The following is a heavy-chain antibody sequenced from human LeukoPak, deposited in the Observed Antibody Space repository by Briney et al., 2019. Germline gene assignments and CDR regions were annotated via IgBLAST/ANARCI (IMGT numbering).Heavy chain of an antibody. Sequence: PGGSLRLSCPVSGFTVSSNYMSWVRQAPGKGLEWVSVLYNGGNTYYADSVKDRVTVSRDNSKNPLCLQMNSLRAEDTAVYSCASYKLSTVTTYFDYWGQGTLVTVSS. V-gene: IGHV3-53*01. D-gene: IGHD4-17*01. CDR2: LYNGGNT. J-gene: IGHJ4*02. CDR3: ASYKLSTVTTYFDY. CDR1: GFTVSSNY.